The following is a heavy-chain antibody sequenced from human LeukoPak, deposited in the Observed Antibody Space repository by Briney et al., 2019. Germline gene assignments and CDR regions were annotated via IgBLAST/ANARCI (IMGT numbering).Heavy chain of an antibody. D-gene: IGHD3-22*01. CDR1: GYTLTELS. CDR3: ATRSSSGYYQIDY. V-gene: IGHV1-24*01. J-gene: IGHJ4*02. Sequence: ASVKASCKVSGYTLTELSMHWVRQAPGKGLEWMGGFDPEDGETIYAQKFQGRVTMTEDTSTDTAYMELSSLRSEDTAVYYCATRSSSGYYQIDYWGQGTLVTVSS. CDR2: FDPEDGET.